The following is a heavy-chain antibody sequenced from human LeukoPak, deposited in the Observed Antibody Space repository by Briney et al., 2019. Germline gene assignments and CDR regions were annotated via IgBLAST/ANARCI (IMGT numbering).Heavy chain of an antibody. CDR1: GFTFSTYA. Sequence: GGSLRLSCAASGFTFSTYAMSRVRQAPGKGLEWVSAISGGGDTTYYADSVKGRFTISRDNSKNTLYLQMNSLRAEDTAVYYCAKAAAVKAMVNFGEFDYWGQGTLVTVSS. D-gene: IGHD5-18*01. V-gene: IGHV3-23*01. CDR3: AKAAAVKAMVNFGEFDY. J-gene: IGHJ4*02. CDR2: ISGGGDTT.